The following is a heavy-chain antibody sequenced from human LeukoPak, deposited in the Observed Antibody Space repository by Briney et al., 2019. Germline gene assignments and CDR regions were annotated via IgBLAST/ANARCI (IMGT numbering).Heavy chain of an antibody. J-gene: IGHJ3*02. CDR3: ARAGGPFNWNDRGDAFDI. D-gene: IGHD1-20*01. V-gene: IGHV1-2*06. Sequence: GASVKVSCKASGYTFTGYYMHWVRQAPGQGLEWMGRINPNSGGTNYAQKLQGRVTMTRDTSISTAYMELSRLRCDDTAVYYCARAGGPFNWNDRGDAFDIWGQGTMVTVSS. CDR1: GYTFTGYY. CDR2: INPNSGGT.